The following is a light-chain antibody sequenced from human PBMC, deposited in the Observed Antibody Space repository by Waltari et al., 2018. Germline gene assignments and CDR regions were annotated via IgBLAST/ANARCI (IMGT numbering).Light chain of an antibody. V-gene: IGKV2-30*02. Sequence: DVVMTQSPLSLPVTLGQPASISCWSSRSLVHSDGNTYLNWFHQRPGKSPRRLIYQVSNRDSGVPDRFSGSGSGTDFTLKISRVEAEDVGVYYCMQGTHWPRTFGQGTKVEIK. CDR2: QVS. CDR1: RSLVHSDGNTY. J-gene: IGKJ1*01. CDR3: MQGTHWPRT.